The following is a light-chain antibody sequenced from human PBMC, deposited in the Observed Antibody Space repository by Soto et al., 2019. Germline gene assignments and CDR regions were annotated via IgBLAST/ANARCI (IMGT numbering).Light chain of an antibody. J-gene: IGKJ2*01. CDR3: QQSYSTPYT. CDR1: QSISNY. Sequence: DLQMTQSPSSLSASVGDRVTITCRASQSISNYLNWYQQKPGKAPKVLIYAASSLQSGVPSRFSGSGSGTDFTLTISSLQPEDFATYYCQQSYSTPYTFGQGTKLEIQ. V-gene: IGKV1-39*01. CDR2: AAS.